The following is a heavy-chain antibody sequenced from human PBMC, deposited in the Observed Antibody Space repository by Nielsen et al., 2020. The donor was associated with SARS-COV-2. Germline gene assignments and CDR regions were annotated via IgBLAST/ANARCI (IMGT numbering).Heavy chain of an antibody. D-gene: IGHD3-10*01. CDR3: AKSNVVRGIIGYYFEY. J-gene: IGHJ4*02. CDR2: ISFDGSNT. Sequence: GGSLRLSCAASGFTFSSFGMYWVRQAPGKGLEWVAVISFDGSNTYYADSVKGRFTISTDNFKNTLYLQMNSLRTEDTAVYYCAKSNVVRGIIGYYFEYWGRGTAVNVSS. V-gene: IGHV3-30*18. CDR1: GFTFSSFG.